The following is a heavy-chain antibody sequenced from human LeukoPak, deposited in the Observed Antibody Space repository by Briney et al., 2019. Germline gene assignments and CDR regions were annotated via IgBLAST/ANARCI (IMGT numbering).Heavy chain of an antibody. Sequence: GGSLRLSCAASGFTFSSYAMTWVRQAPGKGLEWVSGISGSGASTYYADSVKGRFTISRDNSKNTLYLQMSSLRAEDTAVYYCAKANMVRGVTLKFDYWGQGTLVTVSS. CDR2: ISGSGAST. D-gene: IGHD3-10*01. CDR1: GFTFSSYA. CDR3: AKANMVRGVTLKFDY. J-gene: IGHJ4*02. V-gene: IGHV3-23*01.